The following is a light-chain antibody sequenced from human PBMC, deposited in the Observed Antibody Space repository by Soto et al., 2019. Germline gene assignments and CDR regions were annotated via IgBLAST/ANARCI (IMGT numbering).Light chain of an antibody. J-gene: IGKJ2*01. CDR3: QQYNNWPPMDT. CDR1: QSVSSN. Sequence: EIVMTQSPATLSVSPGERATLSCRASQSVSSNLAWYQQKPGQAPRLLIYGASTRATGIPARFSGSGSGTEFTLTIXNLQSEDFAVYYCQQYNNWPPMDTFGQGTKLEI. V-gene: IGKV3-15*01. CDR2: GAS.